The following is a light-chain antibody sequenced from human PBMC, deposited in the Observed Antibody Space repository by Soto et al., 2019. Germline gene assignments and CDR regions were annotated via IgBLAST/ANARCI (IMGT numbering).Light chain of an antibody. V-gene: IGKV3-20*01. J-gene: IGKJ4*01. Sequence: IVLTQSPGTLSLSPGERVTLSCRASQSVSSSFAWYQQKHGQAPRLLIYGASSRATGLPDRFSGSGSGTDFTLTISRLEPEDFALYYCQQYVDSPLTFGGGTKVEIK. CDR2: GAS. CDR1: QSVSSS. CDR3: QQYVDSPLT.